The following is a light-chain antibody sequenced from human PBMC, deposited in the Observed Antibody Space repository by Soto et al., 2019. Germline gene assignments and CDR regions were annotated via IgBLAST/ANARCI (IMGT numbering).Light chain of an antibody. CDR2: DVS. CDR1: SSDVGGYNY. CDR3: SSYTNSSPFV. V-gene: IGLV2-14*01. J-gene: IGLJ1*01. Sequence: QCVLTQPASVSGSPGQWITISCTGTSSDVGGYNYVSWYQQHPGKAPKLMIYDVSNWPSGVSNRFSGSKSGNTASLTISGLQAEDEADYYCSSYTNSSPFVFGTGTKVTVL.